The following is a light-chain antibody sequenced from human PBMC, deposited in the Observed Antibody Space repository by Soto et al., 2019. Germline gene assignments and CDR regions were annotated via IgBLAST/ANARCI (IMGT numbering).Light chain of an antibody. CDR2: AAS. J-gene: IGKJ1*01. Sequence: QMTQSPSSLSASVGEKIIITCRASRDVGSDVSWYQQKPGQAPKLLIYAASNLYTGVPSRFSGSRSGTEFTLTISSLQPDDFATYYCQQYNSYSFGQGTKVDIK. CDR1: RDVGSD. CDR3: QQYNSYS. V-gene: IGKV1-17*01.